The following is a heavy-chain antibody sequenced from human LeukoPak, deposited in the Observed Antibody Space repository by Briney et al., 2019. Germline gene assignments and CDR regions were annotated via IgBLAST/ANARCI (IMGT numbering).Heavy chain of an antibody. D-gene: IGHD2-2*01. J-gene: IGHJ5*02. CDR3: ARTDIVVVPAAMNWFDP. V-gene: IGHV2-5*02. Sequence: ESGPTLVNPTQTLTLTCTLSGFSLSTSGVGVGWIRQPPGKALEWLALIYWDDDKRYSPSLKSRLTITKDTSKNQVVLTMTNMDPVDTATYYCARTDIVVVPAAMNWFDPWGQGTLVTVSS. CDR1: GFSLSTSGVG. CDR2: IYWDDDK.